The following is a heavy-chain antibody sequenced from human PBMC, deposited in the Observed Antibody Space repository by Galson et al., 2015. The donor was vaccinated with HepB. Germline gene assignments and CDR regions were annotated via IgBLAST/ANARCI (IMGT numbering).Heavy chain of an antibody. Sequence: SVKVSCKASGHSFSNYGLSWIRQAPGPGLEWMGWFSGYDGSTNYAQKFQGRVTMTADASTGTAYLELTNLRSDDTAVYYCARDSRLELRLNNYFSYGMDVWGQRSAVTVSS. CDR1: GHSFSNYG. V-gene: IGHV1-18*01. D-gene: IGHD1-1*01. J-gene: IGHJ6*02. CDR3: ARDSRLELRLNNYFSYGMDV. CDR2: FSGYDGST.